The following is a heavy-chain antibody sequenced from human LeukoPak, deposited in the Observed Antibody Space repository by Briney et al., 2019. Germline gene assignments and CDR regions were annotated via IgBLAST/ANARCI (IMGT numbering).Heavy chain of an antibody. CDR1: GYTFTCYY. CDR3: ARDSGSSHFDY. CDR2: INPNSGGT. Sequence: ASVKLSCTASGYTFTCYYMHWGRDAPGQGLEWRGGINPNSGGTNYAQKFQGRVTMTRDTSISTAYMELRRLRSDDTAVYYCARDSGSSHFDYWGQGTLVTVSS. D-gene: IGHD3-10*01. J-gene: IGHJ4*02. V-gene: IGHV1-2*02.